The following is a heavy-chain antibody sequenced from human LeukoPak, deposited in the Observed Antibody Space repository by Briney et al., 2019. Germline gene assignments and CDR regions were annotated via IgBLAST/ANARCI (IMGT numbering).Heavy chain of an antibody. Sequence: QPGGSLRLSCAASGFTFSDFWMSWVRQAPGKGLEWVANIKEDGSEKNCVDSVKGRFTISRDNAKNSLYLQMNSPRAEDTAVYYCARDAKWFDPWGQGTLVTVSS. CDR2: IKEDGSEK. CDR3: ARDAKWFDP. V-gene: IGHV3-7*03. J-gene: IGHJ5*02. CDR1: GFTFSDFW.